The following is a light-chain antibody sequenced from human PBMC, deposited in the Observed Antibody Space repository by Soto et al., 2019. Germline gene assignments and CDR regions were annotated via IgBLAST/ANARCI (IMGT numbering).Light chain of an antibody. CDR1: SSDIGHYDY. CDR2: EVN. J-gene: IGLJ1*01. Sequence: LTQPASVSGSPGQSITISCTGTSSDIGHYDYVSWYQQHPGKAPKLMVYEVNKRXXXXPDRFSGSKSGNTASLTVSGLQAEDEADYYCSSYAGSSNVFGTGTKVTVL. CDR3: SSYAGSSNV. V-gene: IGLV2-8*01.